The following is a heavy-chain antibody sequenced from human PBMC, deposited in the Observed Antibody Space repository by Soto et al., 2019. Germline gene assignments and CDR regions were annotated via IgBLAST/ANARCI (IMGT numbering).Heavy chain of an antibody. CDR1: GYTFTSYY. D-gene: IGHD3-22*01. CDR2: INPSGGST. CDR3: ARWRSSGYYYAPSAFDI. V-gene: IGHV1-46*01. J-gene: IGHJ3*02. Sequence: GASVKVSCKASGYTFTSYYMHWVRQAPGQGLEWMGIINPSGGSTSYAQKFQGRVTMTRDTSTSTVYMELSSLRSEDTAVYYCARWRSSGYYYAPSAFDIWGQGTMVTVSS.